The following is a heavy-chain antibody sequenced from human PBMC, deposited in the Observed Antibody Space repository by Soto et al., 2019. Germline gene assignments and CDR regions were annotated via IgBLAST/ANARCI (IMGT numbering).Heavy chain of an antibody. D-gene: IGHD6-19*01. CDR2: LSGSGTST. J-gene: IGHJ4*02. V-gene: IGHV3-23*01. CDR3: AKATTNGGWFNPFDS. CDR1: GFSFVNYA. Sequence: GGALRLSCAASGFSFVNYAMNWVRQAPGKGLEWVSGLSGSGTSTYYADSVKGRFTISRDNSRDTLFLQMNSLTADDTAVYYCAKATTNGGWFNPFDSWGQGALVTVSS.